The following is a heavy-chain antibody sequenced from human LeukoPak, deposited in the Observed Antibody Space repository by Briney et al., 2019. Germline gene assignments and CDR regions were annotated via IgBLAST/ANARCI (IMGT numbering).Heavy chain of an antibody. CDR1: GYTFTSYA. CDR2: ISAYNGRT. CDR3: ARAWDCSSTTCYVYFDY. J-gene: IGHJ4*02. V-gene: IGHV1-18*01. D-gene: IGHD2-2*01. Sequence: GASVKVSCKASGYTFTSYAIAWVRQAPGQGLEWMGWISAYNGRTNYAQKLQGRVTMTTDTSTNTAYMELRSLTSDDTAVYYCARAWDCSSTTCYVYFDYWGQGSLVTVSS.